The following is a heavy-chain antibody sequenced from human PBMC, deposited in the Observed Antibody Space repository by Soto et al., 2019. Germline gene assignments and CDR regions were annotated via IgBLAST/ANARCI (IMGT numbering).Heavy chain of an antibody. CDR2: IIPIFGTA. J-gene: IGHJ5*02. Sequence: QVQLVQSGAEVKKPGSSVKVSCKASGGTFSSYAISWVRQAPGQGLEWMGGIIPIFGTANYAQKFQGRVTITADESTSTAYMGLGSLRSEETAGYNWAGVSEPRARGVGNGFDPGGKGTRLTVPS. CDR3: AGVSEPRARGVGNGFDP. CDR1: GGTFSSYA. V-gene: IGHV1-69*01. D-gene: IGHD3-10*01.